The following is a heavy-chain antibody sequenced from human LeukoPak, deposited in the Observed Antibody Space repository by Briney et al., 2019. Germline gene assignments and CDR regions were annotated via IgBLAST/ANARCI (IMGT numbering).Heavy chain of an antibody. Sequence: GGSLRLSCAASGFTFSSYAMSWDRQAPGKGLEWVSAISGSGGSTYYADSVKGRFTNSRDNSKNTLYLQMNSLRAEDTAVYYCARDSPYGDFFDYWGQGTLVTVSS. CDR1: GFTFSSYA. CDR3: ARDSPYGDFFDY. CDR2: ISGSGGST. D-gene: IGHD4-17*01. V-gene: IGHV3-23*01. J-gene: IGHJ4*02.